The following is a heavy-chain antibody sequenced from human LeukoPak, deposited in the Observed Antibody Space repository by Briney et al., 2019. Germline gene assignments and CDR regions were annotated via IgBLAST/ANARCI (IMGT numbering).Heavy chain of an antibody. J-gene: IGHJ6*02. CDR1: GYTFTSYD. Sequence: ASVKVSCKASGYTFTSYDINWVRQATGQGLEWMGWMNPNSGNTGYAQKFQGRVTMTRNTSISTAYMELSSLRSEDTAVYYCGRDMLRYFEERYGMDVWGQGTTVTVSS. D-gene: IGHD3-9*01. CDR2: MNPNSGNT. V-gene: IGHV1-8*01. CDR3: GRDMLRYFEERYGMDV.